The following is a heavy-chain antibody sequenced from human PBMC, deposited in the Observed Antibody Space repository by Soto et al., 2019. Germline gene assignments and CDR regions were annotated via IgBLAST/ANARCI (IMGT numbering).Heavy chain of an antibody. J-gene: IGHJ6*02. CDR1: GYTFTGYY. V-gene: IGHV1-2*04. Sequence: ASVKVSCKASGYTFTGYYMHWVRQAPGQGLEWMGWINPNSGGTNYAQKFQGWVTMTRDTSISTAYMELSRLRSDDTAVYYCARSRDGSWYSYGMDVWGQGTTVTV. CDR2: INPNSGGT. CDR3: ARSRDGSWYSYGMDV. D-gene: IGHD6-13*01.